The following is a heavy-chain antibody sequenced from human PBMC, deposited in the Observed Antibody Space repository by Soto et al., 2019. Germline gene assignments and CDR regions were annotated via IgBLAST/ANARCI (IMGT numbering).Heavy chain of an antibody. CDR3: ARGGNYGPLDY. CDR1: GFTFSNHA. V-gene: IGHV3-23*01. CDR2: ISSDSGGST. D-gene: IGHD4-17*01. J-gene: IGHJ4*02. Sequence: GGSLRLSCVGSGFTFSNHAMSWVRQAPGKGLEWVSAISSDSGGSTYYADSVKGRFTISRDNSKSTLFLQMNSLRAEDTAVYYCARGGNYGPLDYWGQGTLVTVSS.